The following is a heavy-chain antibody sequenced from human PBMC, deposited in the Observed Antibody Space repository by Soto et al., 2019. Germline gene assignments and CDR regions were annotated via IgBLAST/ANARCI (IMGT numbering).Heavy chain of an antibody. J-gene: IGHJ5*02. CDR2: IYHSGST. CDR1: GGSISSSNW. D-gene: IGHD3-10*01. V-gene: IGHV4-4*02. CDR3: ARAYMVRGVMRWFDP. Sequence: QVQLQESGPGLVKPSGTLSLTCAVSGGSISSSNWWSWVRQPPGKGLEWIGEIYHSGSTNYNPSLQSRVPISVDKSKNQFSLKLSSVPAAATAVYYCARAYMVRGVMRWFDPWGQGTLVTVSS.